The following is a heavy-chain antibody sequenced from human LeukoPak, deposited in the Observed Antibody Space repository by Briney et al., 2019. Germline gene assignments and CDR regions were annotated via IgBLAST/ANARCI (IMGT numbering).Heavy chain of an antibody. D-gene: IGHD3-22*01. V-gene: IGHV1-46*01. Sequence: ASVKVSCKASGYTFTSCYMHWVRQAPGQGLEWMGIINPSGGSTAYAQKFQGRVTMTRDMSTSTVYMELSSLRSEDTAVYYCARDLEVDYYFDYWAREPWSPSPQ. CDR2: INPSGGST. J-gene: IGHJ4*02. CDR3: ARDLEVDYYFDY. CDR1: GYTFTSCY.